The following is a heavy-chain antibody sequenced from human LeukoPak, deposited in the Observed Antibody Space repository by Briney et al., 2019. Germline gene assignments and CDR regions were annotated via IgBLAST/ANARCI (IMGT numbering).Heavy chain of an antibody. CDR1: GFTFSSYW. CDR2: IKQDGSEK. CDR3: ARGSYCSSTSCYDYYYYGMDV. J-gene: IGHJ6*02. V-gene: IGHV3-7*01. D-gene: IGHD2-2*01. Sequence: GGSLRLSCAASGFTFSSYWMSWVRQAPGKGLEWVANIKQDGSEKYYVDSVKGRFTISRDNTKNSLCLQMNSLRAEDTAVYYCARGSYCSSTSCYDYYYYGMDVWGQGTTVTVSS.